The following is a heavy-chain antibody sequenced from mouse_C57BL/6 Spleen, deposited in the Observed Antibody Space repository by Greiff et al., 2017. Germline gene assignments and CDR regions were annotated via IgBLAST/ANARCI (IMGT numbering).Heavy chain of an antibody. J-gene: IGHJ2*01. CDR1: GYTFTDYE. D-gene: IGHD2-12*01. V-gene: IGHV1-15*01. CDR3: TPLRSLDY. Sequence: VKVVESGAELVRPGASVTLSCKASGYTFTDYEMHWVKQTPVHGLEWIGAIDPETGGTAYNQKFKGKAILTADKSSSTAYMELRSLTSEDSAVYYCTPLRSLDYWGQGTTLTVSS. CDR2: IDPETGGT.